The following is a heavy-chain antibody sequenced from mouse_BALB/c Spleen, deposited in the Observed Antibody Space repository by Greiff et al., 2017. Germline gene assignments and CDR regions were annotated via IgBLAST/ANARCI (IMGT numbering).Heavy chain of an antibody. Sequence: EVQGVESGGGLVQPGGSRKLSCAASGFTFSSFGMHWVRQAPEKGLEWVAYISSGSSTIYYADTVKGRFTISRDNPKNTLFLQMTSLRSEDTAMYYCARGDYGRFAYWGQGTLVTVSA. CDR1: GFTFSSFG. CDR2: ISSGSSTI. V-gene: IGHV5-17*02. CDR3: ARGDYGRFAY. J-gene: IGHJ3*01. D-gene: IGHD2-4*01.